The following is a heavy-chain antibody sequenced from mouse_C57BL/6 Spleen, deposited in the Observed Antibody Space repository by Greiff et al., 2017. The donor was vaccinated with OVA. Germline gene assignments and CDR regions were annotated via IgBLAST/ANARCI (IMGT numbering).Heavy chain of an antibody. CDR1: GFTFSDAW. V-gene: IGHV6-6*01. CDR3: TRRGNWDSWFAY. J-gene: IGHJ3*01. Sequence: EVKLVESGGGLVQPGGSMKLSCAASGFTFSDAWMDWVRQSPEKGLEWVAEIRNKANNHATYYAESVKGRFTISRDDSKSSVYLQMNSLRAEDTGIYYCTRRGNWDSWFAYWGQGTLVTVSA. D-gene: IGHD4-1*01. CDR2: IRNKANNHAT.